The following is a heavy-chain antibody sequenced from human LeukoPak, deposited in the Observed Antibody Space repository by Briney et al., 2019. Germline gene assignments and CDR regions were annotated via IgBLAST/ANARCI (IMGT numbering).Heavy chain of an antibody. V-gene: IGHV3-30*02. CDR3: AKALEDRSGWFGEDYDF. D-gene: IGHD6-19*01. CDR1: GFTFSSYG. CDR2: IRYDARQT. J-gene: IGHJ4*02. Sequence: GESLKISCAAAGFTFSSYGMHWVRQAPGKGLEWVSFIRYDARQTYYAAPVKGRFTISRDNSKSTLYLEMTSLRAEDTAVYYCAKALEDRSGWFGEDYDFWGQGTLVTVSS.